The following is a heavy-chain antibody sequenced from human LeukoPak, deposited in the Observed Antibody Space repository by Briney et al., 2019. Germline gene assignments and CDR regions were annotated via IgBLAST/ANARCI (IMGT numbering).Heavy chain of an antibody. J-gene: IGHJ5*02. D-gene: IGHD2-15*01. CDR1: GGTFSSYA. Sequence: ASVKVSCKASGGTFSSYAISWVRQAPRQGLEWMGGIIPMFGTANYAQKFQGRVTITADESTSTAYMELSRLRSDDTAVYYCARENWGYCSGGSCKNWFDPWGQGTLVTVSS. CDR3: ARENWGYCSGGSCKNWFDP. CDR2: IIPMFGTA. V-gene: IGHV1-69*13.